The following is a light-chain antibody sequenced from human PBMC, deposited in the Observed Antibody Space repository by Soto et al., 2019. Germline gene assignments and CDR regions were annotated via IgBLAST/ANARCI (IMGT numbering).Light chain of an antibody. CDR3: QQYYSTPSWT. V-gene: IGKV4-1*01. Sequence: DIVMTQSPDSLSVSLGEWATINCKSSQHVLYSSNNKNYLAWYQQKPGQPPKLLIYWASTRESGVPDRFSGSGSGTDFTLTISSLQAEDVAVYYCQQYYSTPSWTFGQGTKVDIK. CDR1: QHVLYSSNNKNY. CDR2: WAS. J-gene: IGKJ1*01.